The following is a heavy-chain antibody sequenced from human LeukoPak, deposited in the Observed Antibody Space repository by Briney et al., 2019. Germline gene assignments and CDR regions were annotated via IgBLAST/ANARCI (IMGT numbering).Heavy chain of an antibody. Sequence: PSETLSLTWVVYGGSFSGYYWSWIRQPPGKGLEWIGEIIHSGSTNYNPSLKSRVTISVDTSENQFSLELASVTAADTAVYYCVRDRPSYDFWSGYYYEGLEYWGQGTLVTVSS. D-gene: IGHD3-3*01. CDR1: GGSFSGYY. J-gene: IGHJ4*02. CDR2: IIHSGST. CDR3: VRDRPSYDFWSGYYYEGLEY. V-gene: IGHV4-34*12.